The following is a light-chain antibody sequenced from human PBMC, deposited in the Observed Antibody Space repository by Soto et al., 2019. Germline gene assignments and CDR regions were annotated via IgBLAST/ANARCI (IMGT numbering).Light chain of an antibody. Sequence: EIVMTQSPATLSVSPGERATLSCRASQSVSSNLAWYKQKPGQAPRLLIYGASTRATGNPARYSGSGFGTEFTLTFSSLQSEDFAFYYCQQYNNGPRPSGQGTKVNIK. V-gene: IGKV3-15*01. CDR3: QQYNNGPRP. J-gene: IGKJ1*01. CDR2: GAS. CDR1: QSVSSN.